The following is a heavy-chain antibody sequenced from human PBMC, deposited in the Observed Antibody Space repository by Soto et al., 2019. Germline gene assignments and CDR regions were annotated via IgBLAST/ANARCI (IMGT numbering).Heavy chain of an antibody. D-gene: IGHD6-19*01. J-gene: IGHJ4*01. CDR1: GGSFSGYS. CDR2: INYTGTT. CDR3: AREGGSGWYYYDY. Sequence: QVQLQQWGAGLLKPSETLSLTCAVSGGSFSGYSWTWIRQAPGKGLDWIGEINYTGTTNYSPSLKSRVTLSVDTSKNQFSLELRSVSAADTAVYYCAREGGSGWYYYDYWGHGTLVTVSS. V-gene: IGHV4-34*02.